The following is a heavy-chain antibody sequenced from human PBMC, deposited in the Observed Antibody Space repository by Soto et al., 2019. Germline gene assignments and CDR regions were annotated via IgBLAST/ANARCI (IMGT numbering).Heavy chain of an antibody. CDR2: ISAYNGNT. D-gene: IGHD6-19*01. CDR1: GYTFTSYG. J-gene: IGHJ4*02. V-gene: IGHV1-18*01. CDR3: ARSLGSAGKKWLVLEWVFDY. Sequence: ASVKVSCKASGYTFTSYGISWVRQAPGQGLEWMGWISAYNGNTNYAQKLQGRVTMTTDTSTSTAYMELRSLRSDDTAVYYCARSLGSAGKKWLVLEWVFDYWGQGTLVTVSS.